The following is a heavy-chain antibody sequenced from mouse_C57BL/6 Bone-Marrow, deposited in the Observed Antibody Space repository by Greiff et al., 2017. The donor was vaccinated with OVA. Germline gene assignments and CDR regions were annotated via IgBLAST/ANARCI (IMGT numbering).Heavy chain of an antibody. V-gene: IGHV5-12*01. CDR3: ERQGYYGSSSFDY. CDR2: ISNGGGST. Sequence: EVKLMESGGGLVQPGGSLKLSCAASGFTFSDYYMYWVRQTPEKRLEWVAYISNGGGSTYYPDTVKGRFTISRDNAKNTLYLQMSRLKSEDTAMYYCERQGYYGSSSFDYWGQGTTLTVSS. CDR1: GFTFSDYY. J-gene: IGHJ2*01. D-gene: IGHD1-1*01.